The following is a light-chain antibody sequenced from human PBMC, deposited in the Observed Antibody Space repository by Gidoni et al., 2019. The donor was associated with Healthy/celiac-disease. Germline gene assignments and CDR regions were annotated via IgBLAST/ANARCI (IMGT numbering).Light chain of an antibody. Sequence: QSVLTQPPSTSGTPGQRVTISSSGSSSHIGSNYVYWYQQLPGTAPKLPIYRNNQRPSGVPDRFSGSKSGTSAYLAISGLRSEDEADYYCAAWDDSLSGSYVFGTGTKVTVL. CDR2: RNN. J-gene: IGLJ1*01. V-gene: IGLV1-47*01. CDR1: SSHIGSNY. CDR3: AAWDDSLSGSYV.